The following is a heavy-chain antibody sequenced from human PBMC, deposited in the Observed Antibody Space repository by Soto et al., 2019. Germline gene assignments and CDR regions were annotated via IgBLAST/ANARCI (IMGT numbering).Heavy chain of an antibody. J-gene: IGHJ6*02. CDR3: ARDQVRTAYGMDV. CDR1: GGSISSGGYY. V-gene: IGHV4-31*03. Sequence: SETLSLTCTVSGGSISSGGYYWSWIRQHPGKGLEWIGYIYYSGSTYYNPSLKSRVTISVDTSKNQFSLKLSSVAAADTAVYYCARDQVRTAYGMDVWGQVTTVTVSS. D-gene: IGHD2-21*01. CDR2: IYYSGST.